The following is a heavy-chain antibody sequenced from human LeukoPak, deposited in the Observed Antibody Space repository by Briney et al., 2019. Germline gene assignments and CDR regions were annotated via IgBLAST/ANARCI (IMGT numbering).Heavy chain of an antibody. J-gene: IGHJ4*02. D-gene: IGHD2-2*01. CDR3: ARGYCSSTSCPIDY. CDR2: IYYSGST. CDR1: GGSISSYY. V-gene: IGHV4-59*01. Sequence: SETLSLTCTVSGGSISSYYWSWIRQPPGKGLEWIGYIYYSGSTNYNPSLKSRVTISEDTSKNQLSLKLSSVTAADTAVYYCARGYCSSTSCPIDYWGQGTLVTVSS.